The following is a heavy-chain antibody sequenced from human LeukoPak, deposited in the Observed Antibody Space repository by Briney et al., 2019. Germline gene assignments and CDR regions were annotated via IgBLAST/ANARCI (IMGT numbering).Heavy chain of an antibody. CDR3: ARFRFGVRGFDP. CDR1: GGTFTSYD. CDR2: MNPNSGNT. D-gene: IGHD2-8*01. J-gene: IGHJ5*02. V-gene: IGHV1-8*03. Sequence: ASVKVSCKASGGTFTSYDINWVRQATGQGLEWMGWMNPNSGNTGYAQKFQGRVTITRNTSISTAYMELSSLRSEDTAVYYCARFRFGVRGFDPWGQGTLVTVSS.